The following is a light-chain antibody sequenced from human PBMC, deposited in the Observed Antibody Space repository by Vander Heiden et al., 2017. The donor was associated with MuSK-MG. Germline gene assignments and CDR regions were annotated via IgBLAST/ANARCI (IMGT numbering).Light chain of an antibody. V-gene: IGKV3-20*01. CDR2: DTS. CDR3: QHYGSSPLFT. J-gene: IGKJ3*01. CDR1: QSVTSRF. Sequence: EVELTQSPGTLSSSPGERVTLSCRASQSVTSRFLAWYQQKPGQAPHLLIYDTSSRATDIPDRCSGSGSGTDFTLTISRLEPEDFAVYYCQHYGSSPLFTFGPGTKVDIK.